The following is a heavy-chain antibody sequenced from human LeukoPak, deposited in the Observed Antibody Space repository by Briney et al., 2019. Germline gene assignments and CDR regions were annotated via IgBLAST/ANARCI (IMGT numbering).Heavy chain of an antibody. Sequence: SQTLSLTCTVSGGSISGSSYYWGWIRQPPGKGLEWIGSIYFTGNAYYNPSLKSRVTISADTSKNQFSLILSSVTAADTAVYYCARSLRGAAHHFDYWGQGTLVTVSS. J-gene: IGHJ4*02. CDR3: ARSLRGAAHHFDY. CDR1: GGSISGSSYY. D-gene: IGHD2-15*01. V-gene: IGHV4-39*01. CDR2: IYFTGNA.